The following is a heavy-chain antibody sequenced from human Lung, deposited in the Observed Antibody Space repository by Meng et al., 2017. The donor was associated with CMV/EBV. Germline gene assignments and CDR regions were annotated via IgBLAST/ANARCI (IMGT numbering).Heavy chain of an antibody. V-gene: IGHV3-30*02. CDR2: IRYDGSNK. J-gene: IGHJ4*02. CDR1: GFTFSSYA. Sequence: SXAASGFTFSSYAMHWVRQAPGKGLEWVAFIRYDGSNKYYADSVKGRFTISRDNSKNTLYLQMNSLRAEDAAVYYCAKDGAKDCSSTSCYFFDYWGQGXLVTVSS. CDR3: AKDGAKDCSSTSCYFFDY. D-gene: IGHD2-2*01.